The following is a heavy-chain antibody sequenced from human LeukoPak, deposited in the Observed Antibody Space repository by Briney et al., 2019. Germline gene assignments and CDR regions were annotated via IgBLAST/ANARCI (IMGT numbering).Heavy chain of an antibody. J-gene: IGHJ5*02. Sequence: ASVKVSCKASGYTFTSYYMHWVRQAPGQGLEWMGIINPSGGSTSYAQKFQGRVTMTRDTSTSTVYMELSSLRSEDTAVYYCARGGLDIVVVPDCWFDPWGQGTLVTVSS. V-gene: IGHV1-46*01. CDR2: INPSGGST. CDR3: ARGGLDIVVVPDCWFDP. CDR1: GYTFTSYY. D-gene: IGHD2-2*03.